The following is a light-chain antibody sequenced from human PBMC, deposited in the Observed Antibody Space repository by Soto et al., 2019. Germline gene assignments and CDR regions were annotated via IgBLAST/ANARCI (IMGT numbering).Light chain of an antibody. Sequence: EIVLTQSPGTLSLSPGERATLSCRASQSVGSRYLAWYQQSPGQAPRVVIYGTSNRASGIPDRFSGSGSGTDFTLTISRLEPGDFAVYYCQQYDILPWTFGQGTKVEI. CDR2: GTS. J-gene: IGKJ1*01. CDR3: QQYDILPWT. V-gene: IGKV3-20*01. CDR1: QSVGSRY.